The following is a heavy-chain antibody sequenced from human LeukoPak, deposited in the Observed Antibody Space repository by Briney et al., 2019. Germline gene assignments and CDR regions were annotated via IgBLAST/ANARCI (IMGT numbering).Heavy chain of an antibody. CDR1: GYTFTGYY. Sequence: ASVKVSCKASGYTFTGYYMHWVRQAPGQGLEWMGRINPNSGGTNYAQKFQGRVTMTRDTSISTAYMELSRLRSDDTAVYYCARDKYSYGPNYFDCWGQGTLVTVSS. D-gene: IGHD5-18*01. V-gene: IGHV1-2*06. J-gene: IGHJ4*02. CDR3: ARDKYSYGPNYFDC. CDR2: INPNSGGT.